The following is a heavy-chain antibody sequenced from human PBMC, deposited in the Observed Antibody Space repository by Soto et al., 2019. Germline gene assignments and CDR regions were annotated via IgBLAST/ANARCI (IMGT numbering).Heavy chain of an antibody. J-gene: IGHJ4*02. V-gene: IGHV5-51*01. Sequence: GESLKISCKGSGYTFTSYWIGWVRQMPGEGLEWMGVIYPSDSDIRYSPSFQGKVTISADKSITTAYLQWSSLKAADTAMYYCVRSGTSSGRFSDYWGQGALVTVSS. CDR3: VRSGTSSGRFSDY. CDR2: IYPSDSDI. D-gene: IGHD2-15*01. CDR1: GYTFTSYW.